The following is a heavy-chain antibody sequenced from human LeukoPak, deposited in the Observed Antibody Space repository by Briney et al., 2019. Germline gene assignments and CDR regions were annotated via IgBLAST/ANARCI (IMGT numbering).Heavy chain of an antibody. D-gene: IGHD1-7*01. CDR2: IKTDGSEI. CDR3: AKEGGITGTSSWFDP. CDR1: GFTFSRYW. J-gene: IGHJ5*02. Sequence: GGSLRLSCAASGFTFSRYWMHWVRQAPGKGLVWVSHIKTDGSEINYADSVKGRFTISRDNSKNTLYLQMNSLRAEDTAVYYCAKEGGITGTSSWFDPWGQGTLVTVSS. V-gene: IGHV3-74*01.